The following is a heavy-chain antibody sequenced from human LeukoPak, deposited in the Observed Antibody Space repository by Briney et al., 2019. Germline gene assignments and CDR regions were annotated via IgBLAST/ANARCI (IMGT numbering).Heavy chain of an antibody. Sequence: GGSLRLSCAASGFSFTNYAMSWVRQAPARGPEWLSSMKGGGETFYADSVKGRFTLSRDDSRNTVYLQMNSLRAEDAAVYYCARTGYSSSWYDYWGQGTPVTVSS. CDR1: GFSFTNYA. CDR2: MKGGGET. V-gene: IGHV3-23*01. CDR3: ARTGYSSSWYDY. J-gene: IGHJ4*02. D-gene: IGHD6-13*01.